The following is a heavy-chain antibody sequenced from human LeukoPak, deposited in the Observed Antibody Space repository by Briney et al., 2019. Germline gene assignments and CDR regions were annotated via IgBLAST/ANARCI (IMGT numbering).Heavy chain of an antibody. CDR3: ARDPGSGWYILGYFDY. D-gene: IGHD6-19*01. CDR1: GFTFGSYW. Sequence: GGSLRLXCAASGFTFGSYWMSWVRQAPGKGLEWVANIKQDGSEKYYVDSVKGRFTISRDNAKNSLYLQMNSLRAEDTAVYYCARDPGSGWYILGYFDYWGQGTLVTVSS. CDR2: IKQDGSEK. V-gene: IGHV3-7*01. J-gene: IGHJ4*02.